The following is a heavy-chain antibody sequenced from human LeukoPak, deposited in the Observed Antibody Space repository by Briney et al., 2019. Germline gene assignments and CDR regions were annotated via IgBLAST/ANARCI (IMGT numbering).Heavy chain of an antibody. CDR2: IYYTGTT. V-gene: IGHV4-59*01. Sequence: SETLSLTCSVSDGSINSYYWNWIRRPPGKGLEWIGYIYYTGTTNYNPSLKSRVTISVDTSKNQFSLKVSSVTAADTGVYYCASKSTDHGELRFDYWGQGTLVTVSS. CDR3: ASKSTDHGELRFDY. D-gene: IGHD4-17*01. CDR1: DGSINSYY. J-gene: IGHJ4*02.